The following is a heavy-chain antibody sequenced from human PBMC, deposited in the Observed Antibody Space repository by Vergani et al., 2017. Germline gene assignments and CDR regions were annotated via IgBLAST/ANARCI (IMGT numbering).Heavy chain of an antibody. CDR3: ARGRKMVASRVWGYYYYMDV. D-gene: IGHD1-14*01. Sequence: QVQLQESGPGLVKSSETLSLTCSVSFDSIRNLYCNWIRQPPGKGLEWIGSIHYSENTNYNPSLKTRVTISVDTSKNQFSLTLTSVTAADTAVYYCARGRKMVASRVWGYYYYMDVWGKGTTVTVSS. CDR1: FDSIRNLY. CDR2: IHYSENT. V-gene: IGHV4-59*11. J-gene: IGHJ6*03.